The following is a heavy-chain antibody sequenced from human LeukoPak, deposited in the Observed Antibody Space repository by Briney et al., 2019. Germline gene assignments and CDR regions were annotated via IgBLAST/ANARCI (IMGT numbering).Heavy chain of an antibody. CDR3: ARLGCSGGSCYYFDY. V-gene: IGHV5-51*01. J-gene: IGHJ4*02. Sequence: GESLKISCKGSGYSFTTYWSGWVRQMHAKGLEWMGIIYPGDSVTGYSPSFQGQVTISADKSISTAYLQWSSLKASDTAMYYCARLGCSGGSCYYFDYWRQGTLVTVSS. CDR2: IYPGDSVT. D-gene: IGHD2-15*01. CDR1: GYSFTTYW.